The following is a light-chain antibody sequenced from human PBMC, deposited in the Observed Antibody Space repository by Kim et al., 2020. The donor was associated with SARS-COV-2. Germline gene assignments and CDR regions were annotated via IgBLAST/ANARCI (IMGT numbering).Light chain of an antibody. V-gene: IGLV3-9*02. CDR2: EDK. CDR3: QVWDNSTYV. CDR1: NVENKK. J-gene: IGLJ1*01. Sequence: SVAVGQAARITCGGNNVENKKGRWDQQQPGQAPVLVNDEDKHRPSGNPGLFSCSKSEKTATLTSSRAKAGDAAEYYCQVWDNSTYVFGTGTKVTVL.